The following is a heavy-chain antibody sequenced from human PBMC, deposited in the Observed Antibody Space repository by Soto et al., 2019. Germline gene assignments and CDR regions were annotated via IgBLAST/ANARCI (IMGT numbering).Heavy chain of an antibody. CDR2: ISSYNGNT. D-gene: IGHD6-6*01. J-gene: IGHJ6*02. V-gene: IGHV1-18*01. Sequence: ASVKVSCKASGYTFTTYGISWVRQAPGQGLEWMGWISSYNGNTNYAQKLQGRVTMTTDTSTTTAYMELRSLRSDDTAVYYCARDRPTSSIRARDYYYAMDVWGQGTTVTLSS. CDR1: GYTFTTYG. CDR3: ARDRPTSSIRARDYYYAMDV.